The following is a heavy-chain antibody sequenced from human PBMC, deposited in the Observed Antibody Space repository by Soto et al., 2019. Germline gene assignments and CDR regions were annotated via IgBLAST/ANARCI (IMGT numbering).Heavy chain of an antibody. Sequence: GGSLRLSCAASGFTFSSYAMSWLRQPPGKGLEWVSAISGSGDRTYYTDSVKGRFTISRDNSKNTLYLQMNSLRAEDSAVYYCVSERRAHRYADSCGQGPLVTVFS. V-gene: IGHV3-23*01. D-gene: IGHD6-25*01. J-gene: IGHJ4*02. CDR3: VSERRAHRYADS. CDR2: ISGSGDRT. CDR1: GFTFSSYA.